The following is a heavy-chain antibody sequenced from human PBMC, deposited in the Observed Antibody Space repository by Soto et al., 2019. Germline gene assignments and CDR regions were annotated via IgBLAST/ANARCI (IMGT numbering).Heavy chain of an antibody. V-gene: IGHV2-5*01. CDR1: GFSLSTSGVG. CDR2: IYWNDDP. Sequence: SGPTLVNPTQPLTLTCTFSGFSLSTSGVGVGWIRQPPGKALEWLAIIYWNDDPRYSPSLKSRLTITKDTSKHQVVLTMTNMDPVDTATYYCAHISREYSGYDKVGYWGQGTLVTVSS. D-gene: IGHD5-12*01. CDR3: AHISREYSGYDKVGY. J-gene: IGHJ4*02.